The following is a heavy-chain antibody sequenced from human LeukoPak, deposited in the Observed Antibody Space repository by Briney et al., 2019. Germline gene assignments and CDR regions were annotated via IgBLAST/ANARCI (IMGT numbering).Heavy chain of an antibody. Sequence: GRSLRLSCAASGFTFSSYGMHWVCQAPGKGLEWVAVIWYDGSNKYYADSVKGRFTISRDNSKNTLYLQMNSLRAEDTAVYYCARGGYSSSWYADYWGQGTLVTVSS. CDR1: GFTFSSYG. V-gene: IGHV3-33*01. CDR2: IWYDGSNK. D-gene: IGHD6-13*01. CDR3: ARGGYSSSWYADY. J-gene: IGHJ4*02.